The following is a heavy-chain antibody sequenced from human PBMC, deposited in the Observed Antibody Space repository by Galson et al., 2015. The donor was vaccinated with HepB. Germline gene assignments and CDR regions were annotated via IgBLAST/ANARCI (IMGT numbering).Heavy chain of an antibody. CDR3: ARRTDDSSGPPYWYFDL. D-gene: IGHD3-22*01. J-gene: IGHJ2*01. Sequence: SVKVSCKASGYTFTSYAMNWVRQAPGQGLEWMGWINTNTGNPTYAQGFTGRFVFSLDTSVSTAYLQISSLKAEDTAVYYCARRTDDSSGPPYWYFDLWGRGTLVTVSS. CDR1: GYTFTSYA. V-gene: IGHV7-4-1*02. CDR2: INTNTGNP.